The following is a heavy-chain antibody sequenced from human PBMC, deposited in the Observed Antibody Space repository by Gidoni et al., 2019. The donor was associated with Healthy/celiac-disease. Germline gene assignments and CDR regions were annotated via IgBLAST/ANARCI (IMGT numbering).Heavy chain of an antibody. J-gene: IGHJ3*02. CDR1: GFTFSSYA. D-gene: IGHD3-22*01. Sequence: EVQLLESGGGLVQPGGSLRLSCAASGFTFSSYAMSWVRQAPGKGLEWVSAISGSGGSTYYADSVKGRFTISRDNSKNTLYLQMNSLRAEDTAVYYCAKDDYYDSSGYYEGDAFDIWGQGTMVTVSS. V-gene: IGHV3-23*01. CDR2: ISGSGGST. CDR3: AKDDYYDSSGYYEGDAFDI.